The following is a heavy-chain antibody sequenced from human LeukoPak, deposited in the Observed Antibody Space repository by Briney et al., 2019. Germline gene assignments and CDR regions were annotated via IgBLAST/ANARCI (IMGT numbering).Heavy chain of an antibody. CDR1: GFTFSSYS. V-gene: IGHV3-48*01. CDR2: ISSSSSTI. D-gene: IGHD5-12*01. CDR3: AKRAGGYFFDY. J-gene: IGHJ4*02. Sequence: GGSLRLSCAASGFTFSSYSMNWVRQAPGKGLEWVSYISSSSSTIYYADSVKGRFTISRDNSKNTLYLQMNSLRAEDTALYYCAKRAGGYFFDYWGQGTLVTVSS.